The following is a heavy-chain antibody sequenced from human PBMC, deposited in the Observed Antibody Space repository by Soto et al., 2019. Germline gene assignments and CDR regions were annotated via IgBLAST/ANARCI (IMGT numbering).Heavy chain of an antibody. CDR1: GYKFINHY. CDR2: INPNGGGT. Sequence: ASVKVSCKXSGYKFINHYMHWVRQVPGVGLEWMGIINPNGGGTDYSQKFQGRVTMTRDTSANTVHMELSSLRSEDTGVYFCARDSSASATSYSFDNWGQGTLVTVS. J-gene: IGHJ4*02. D-gene: IGHD6-25*01. V-gene: IGHV1-46*01. CDR3: ARDSSASATSYSFDN.